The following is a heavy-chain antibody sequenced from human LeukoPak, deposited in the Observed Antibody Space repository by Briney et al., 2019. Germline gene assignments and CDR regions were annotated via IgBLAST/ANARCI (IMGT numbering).Heavy chain of an antibody. D-gene: IGHD3-3*01. J-gene: IGHJ4*02. Sequence: SETLSLTCAVYGGSFSGYYWSWIRQPPGKGLEWIGEINHSGSTNYNPSLKSRVTISVDTSKNQFSLKLSSVTAADTAVYYCARGRGYDFWSGPLDYWGQGPLVTVSS. V-gene: IGHV4-34*01. CDR1: GGSFSGYY. CDR2: INHSGST. CDR3: ARGRGYDFWSGPLDY.